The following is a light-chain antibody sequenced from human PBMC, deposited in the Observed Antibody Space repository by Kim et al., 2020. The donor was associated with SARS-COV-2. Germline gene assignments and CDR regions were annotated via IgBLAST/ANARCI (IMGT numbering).Light chain of an antibody. J-gene: IGLJ3*02. CDR1: RLGDKY. CDR2: NDS. CDR3: QAWDNNNGV. V-gene: IGLV3-1*01. Sequence: SVSPGQTASITCSGDRLGDKYASWYHQKPGQSPVLVIYNDSRRPSGIPERFSGSNSGNTATLTISGTQAIDEADYYCQAWDNNNGVFGGGTQLTVL.